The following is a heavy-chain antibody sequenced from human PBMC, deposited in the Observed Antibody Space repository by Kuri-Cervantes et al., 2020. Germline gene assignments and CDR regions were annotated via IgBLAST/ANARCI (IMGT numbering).Heavy chain of an antibody. Sequence: GESLKISCAASGFTFSSYGMHWVRQAPGKGLEWVAVIGFDGHNEDYADSVKGRFTISRDNSKSTLYLQMNSLRAEDTAVYYCASIYGNSAGEGGFWGQGTLVTVSS. D-gene: IGHD4-17*01. CDR1: GFTFSSYG. J-gene: IGHJ4*02. V-gene: IGHV3-33*08. CDR3: ASIYGNSAGEGGF. CDR2: IGFDGHNE.